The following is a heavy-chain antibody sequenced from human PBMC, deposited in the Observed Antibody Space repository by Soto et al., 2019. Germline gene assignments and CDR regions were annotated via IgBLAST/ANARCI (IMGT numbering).Heavy chain of an antibody. CDR2: INPNSGGT. V-gene: IGHV1-2*04. D-gene: IGHD3-16*02. J-gene: IGHJ6*02. Sequence: ASVKVSCKASGYTFTGYFMHWVRQAPGQGLEWMGWINPNSGGTNYAQKFQGWVTMTRDTSISTAYMELSRLRSDDTAVYYCARDGMITFGGVIVAPYYYYGMDVWGQGTTVTVSS. CDR1: GYTFTGYF. CDR3: ARDGMITFGGVIVAPYYYYGMDV.